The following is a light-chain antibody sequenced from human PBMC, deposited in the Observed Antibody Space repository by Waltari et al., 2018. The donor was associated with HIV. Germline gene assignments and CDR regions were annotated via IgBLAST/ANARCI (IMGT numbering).Light chain of an antibody. V-gene: IGLV2-14*01. J-gene: IGLJ1*01. CDR3: SSYTSRDTFV. CDR1: RGDVGTYNY. CDR2: EVS. Sequence: QSALTQPAAVSGSPGQSITISCTGARGDVGTYNYVSWYQQLPGKATKLIIYEVSNRPSGLSNRFSGSKSGNTASLTISGLQAEDEGYYYCSSYTSRDTFVFGTGTEVTVL.